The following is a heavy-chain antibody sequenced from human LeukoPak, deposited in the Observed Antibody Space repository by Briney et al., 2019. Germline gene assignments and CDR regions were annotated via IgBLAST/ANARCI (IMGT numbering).Heavy chain of an antibody. Sequence: GASVKVSCKASGGTFSSYAIGWVRQAPGQGLEWMGGLIPIFGTANYAQKFQGRVTITADESTSTAYMELSSLRSEDTAVYYCARDTRHRYCSSTICYRGWLDPWGQGTLVTVSS. V-gene: IGHV1-69*01. CDR2: LIPIFGTA. CDR3: ARDTRHRYCSSTICYRGWLDP. J-gene: IGHJ5*02. CDR1: GGTFSSYA. D-gene: IGHD2-2*01.